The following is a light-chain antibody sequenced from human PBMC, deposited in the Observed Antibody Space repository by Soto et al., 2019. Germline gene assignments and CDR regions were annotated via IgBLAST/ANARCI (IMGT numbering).Light chain of an antibody. CDR2: AAS. V-gene: IGKV1-9*01. CDR1: QGISSY. CDR3: QQLSSYPVT. Sequence: DIQLTQSPSFLSASVGDRVTITCRASQGISSYLAWYQQKPGKAPKLLIYAASTLQSGVPSRFSGSGSGTEFTLTISSLQPEDFATYYCQQLSSYPVTFGPGTMVDIK. J-gene: IGKJ3*01.